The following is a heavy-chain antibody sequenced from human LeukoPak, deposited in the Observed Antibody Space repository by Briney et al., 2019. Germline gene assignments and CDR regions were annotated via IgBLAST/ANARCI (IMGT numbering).Heavy chain of an antibody. Sequence: PGGSLRLSCAASGFVFSDHYMHWVRQAPGKGLVWVSHINGDGSNVNYADSVKGRFTISRDNSKNTLYLQMNSLRAEDTAVYYCAKEAGSSSDYFDYWGQGTLVTVSS. V-gene: IGHV3-74*01. J-gene: IGHJ4*02. D-gene: IGHD6-6*01. CDR2: INGDGSNV. CDR1: GFVFSDHY. CDR3: AKEAGSSSDYFDY.